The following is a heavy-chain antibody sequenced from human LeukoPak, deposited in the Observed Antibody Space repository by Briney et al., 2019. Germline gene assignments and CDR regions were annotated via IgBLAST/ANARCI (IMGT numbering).Heavy chain of an antibody. CDR1: GFTFSSYA. J-gene: IGHJ4*02. CDR2: ISGSGGST. Sequence: GGSLRLSCAASGFTFSSYAMSWVRQAPGKGLEWVSGISGSGGSTYYADSVKGRFTISRDNSKNTLYLQMNSLRADDTAVYYCAKREMATTDFDYWGQGTLVTVST. CDR3: AKREMATTDFDY. V-gene: IGHV3-23*01. D-gene: IGHD5-24*01.